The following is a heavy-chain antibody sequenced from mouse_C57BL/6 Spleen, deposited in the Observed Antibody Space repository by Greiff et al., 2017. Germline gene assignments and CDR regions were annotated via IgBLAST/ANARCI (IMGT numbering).Heavy chain of an antibody. V-gene: IGHV1-53*01. CDR1: GYTFTSYW. Sequence: QVQLQQPGTELVKPGASVTLSCKASGYTFTSYWMHWVKQRPGQGLEWIGNINPSNGGTNYNEKFKSKATLTVDKSSSTAYMQLSSLTSEDSAVYYCARGWLRRGAWFAYWGQGTLVTVSA. J-gene: IGHJ3*01. CDR2: INPSNGGT. D-gene: IGHD2-2*01. CDR3: ARGWLRRGAWFAY.